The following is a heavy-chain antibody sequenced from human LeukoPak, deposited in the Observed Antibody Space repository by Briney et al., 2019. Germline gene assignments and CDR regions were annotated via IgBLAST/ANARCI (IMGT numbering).Heavy chain of an antibody. Sequence: ASVEVSCKASGYTFTSYDINWVRQATGQGLEWMGWMNPNSGNTGYAQKFQGRVTITTDESTSTAYMELSSLRSEDTAVYYCASPTYMVRGYYYGMDVWGQGTTVTVSS. CDR2: MNPNSGNT. J-gene: IGHJ6*02. CDR3: ASPTYMVRGYYYGMDV. V-gene: IGHV1-8*01. D-gene: IGHD3-10*01. CDR1: GYTFTSYD.